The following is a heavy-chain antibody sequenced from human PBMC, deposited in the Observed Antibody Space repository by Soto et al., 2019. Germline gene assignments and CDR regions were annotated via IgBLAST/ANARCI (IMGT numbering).Heavy chain of an antibody. D-gene: IGHD3-3*01. CDR2: FDPEGGST. V-gene: IGHV3-74*01. CDR1: GFTFRTYW. CDR3: APDRGRVTNSAGVISAYQMGV. Sequence: EVQLVESGGALVQPGGSLRLSCAASGFTFRTYWMYWVRQAPGKGLEWVSRFDPEGGSTIYADSVKGRFTISRDNARNTLYLQRGRLRGEATAVYYCAPDRGRVTNSAGVISAYQMGVWGKGTTVTVSS. J-gene: IGHJ6*04.